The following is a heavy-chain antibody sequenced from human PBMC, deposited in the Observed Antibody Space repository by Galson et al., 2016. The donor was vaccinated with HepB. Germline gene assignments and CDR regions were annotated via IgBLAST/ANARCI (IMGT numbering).Heavy chain of an antibody. D-gene: IGHD3-3*01. CDR3: AGDSFTILGVTPNWFDP. Sequence: SLRLSCAASGFTFSRYGMHWVRQAPGKGLEWVAVILYDGSKKYYADSVKGRFTISRDNSKNTLYLQMNSLRAEDTAVYYCAGDSFTILGVTPNWFDPWGQGTLVTVSS. J-gene: IGHJ5*02. CDR1: GFTFSRYG. V-gene: IGHV3-33*01. CDR2: ILYDGSKK.